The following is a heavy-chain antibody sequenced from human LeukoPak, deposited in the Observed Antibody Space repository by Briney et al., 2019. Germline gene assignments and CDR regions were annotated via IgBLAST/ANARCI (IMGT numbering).Heavy chain of an antibody. CDR1: AFTLGDFY. J-gene: IGHJ5*02. Sequence: GGSLRLSCTASAFTLGDFYMSWIRQAPGKGLEWIAYISNVGLTTYYADSVKGRFTISRDNAKNSLYLQMNSLRAEDTAVYYCASREVVAASGKWFDPWGQGTLVTVSS. CDR3: ASREVVAASGKWFDP. D-gene: IGHD2-15*01. V-gene: IGHV3-11*04. CDR2: ISNVGLTT.